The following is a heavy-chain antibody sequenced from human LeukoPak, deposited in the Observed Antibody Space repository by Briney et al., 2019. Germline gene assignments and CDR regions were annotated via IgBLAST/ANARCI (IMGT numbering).Heavy chain of an antibody. CDR1: GYTFNTYD. Sequence: ASVKVSCKASGYTFNTYDISWVRQAPGQGLEWMGWIRVYNGDTNYAQHLQGRVTMTTDTSTSTAYMELRSLTSDDTAIYYCARDKQLDWAHYYYYYMDVWGKGTTVTVSS. CDR3: ARDKQLDWAHYYYYYMDV. CDR2: IRVYNGDT. J-gene: IGHJ6*03. D-gene: IGHD1-1*01. V-gene: IGHV1-18*01.